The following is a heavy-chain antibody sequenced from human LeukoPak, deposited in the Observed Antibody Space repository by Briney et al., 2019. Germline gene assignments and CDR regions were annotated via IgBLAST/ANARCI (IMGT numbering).Heavy chain of an antibody. D-gene: IGHD2-15*01. Sequence: EASVKVSCTASGGTFSSYAISWVRQAPGQGLEWMGGIIPIFGTANYAQKFQGRVTITADESTSTAYMELSSLRSEDTAVYYCVVVVVAATPFLDYWGQGTLVTVSS. CDR3: VVVVVAATPFLDY. J-gene: IGHJ4*02. V-gene: IGHV1-69*13. CDR1: GGTFSSYA. CDR2: IIPIFGTA.